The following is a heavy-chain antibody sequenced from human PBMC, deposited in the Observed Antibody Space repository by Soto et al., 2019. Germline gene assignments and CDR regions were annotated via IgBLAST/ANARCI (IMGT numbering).Heavy chain of an antibody. J-gene: IGHJ6*02. CDR2: IYYSGST. V-gene: IGHV4-59*01. CDR3: ARHTAMGYYYYYGMDV. CDR1: GGSMSSYY. Sequence: QVQLQESDPGLVKPSETLSLTCTVSGGSMSSYYWSWIRHAPGKGLEWIGYIYYSGSTNYNPSLMSRVTISVDTSKNQFSLKLSSVTAADTAVYYCARHTAMGYYYYYGMDVWGQGTTVTVSS. D-gene: IGHD5-18*01.